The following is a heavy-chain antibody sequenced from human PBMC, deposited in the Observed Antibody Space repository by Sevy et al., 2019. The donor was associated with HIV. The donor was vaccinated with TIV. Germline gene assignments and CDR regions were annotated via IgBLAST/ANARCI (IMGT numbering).Heavy chain of an antibody. Sequence: SETLSLTCTVSGGSISSSSYYWGWIRQPPGKGLEWIGSIYYSGSTYYNPSLKSRVTISVDTSKNQFSLKLSSVTAAETAVYYCARTTSGGSCCTIDYWGQGTLVTVSS. CDR1: GGSISSSSYY. CDR2: IYYSGST. V-gene: IGHV4-39*01. D-gene: IGHD2-15*01. CDR3: ARTTSGGSCCTIDY. J-gene: IGHJ4*02.